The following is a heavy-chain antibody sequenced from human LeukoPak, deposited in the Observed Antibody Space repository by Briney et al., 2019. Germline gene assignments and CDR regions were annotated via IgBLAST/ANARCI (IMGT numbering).Heavy chain of an antibody. V-gene: IGHV1-8*02. CDR1: GGTFSSYA. CDR3: ARSNTWDAPRSY. J-gene: IGHJ4*02. CDR2: MNPNSGNT. D-gene: IGHD2/OR15-2a*01. Sequence: VKVSCKXSGGTFSSYAISWVRQAPGQGLEWMGWMNPNSGNTGYAQKFQGRVTMTRNTSISTAYMELSSLRSEDTAVYYCARSNTWDAPRSYWGQGTLVTVSS.